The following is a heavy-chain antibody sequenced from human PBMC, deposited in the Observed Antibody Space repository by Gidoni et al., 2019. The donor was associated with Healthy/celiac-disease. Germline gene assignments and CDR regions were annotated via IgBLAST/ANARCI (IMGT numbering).Heavy chain of an antibody. CDR1: GGSISSSSYY. D-gene: IGHD6-6*01. CDR3: ARQPPIGYSSSSGGFDY. Sequence: QLQLQESGPGLVKPSETLSLTCTVSGGSISSSSYYWGWLRQPPGKGLEWIGSIYYSGSTYYNPSLKSRVTISVDTSKNQFSLKLSSVTAADTAVYYCARQPPIGYSSSSGGFDYWGQGTLVTVSS. CDR2: IYYSGST. V-gene: IGHV4-39*01. J-gene: IGHJ4*02.